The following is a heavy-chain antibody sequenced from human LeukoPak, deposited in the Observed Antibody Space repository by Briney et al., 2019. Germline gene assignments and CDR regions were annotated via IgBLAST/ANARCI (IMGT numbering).Heavy chain of an antibody. Sequence: GGSLRLSCTASGFSFSGHWMHWARQLPGKGLVWVSRISPTGSTTSYADSVKGRFTVSRDNAKNTLYLQVNNLRAEVTAVYYCARGPNSNWSGLDSWGQGTLLTVSS. CDR2: ISPTGSTT. CDR3: ARGPNSNWSGLDS. D-gene: IGHD6-6*01. J-gene: IGHJ4*02. V-gene: IGHV3-74*01. CDR1: GFSFSGHW.